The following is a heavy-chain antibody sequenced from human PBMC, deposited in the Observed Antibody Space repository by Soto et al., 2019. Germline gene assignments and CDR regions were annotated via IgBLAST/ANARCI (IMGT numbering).Heavy chain of an antibody. J-gene: IGHJ5*02. V-gene: IGHV6-1*01. CDR1: GDSVSSNRVT. CDR3: ARAVDVWLDP. Sequence: PSQTLSLTCVISGDSVSSNRVTWNWIRQSPSRGLEWLGRTYYRSKWSTDYAASLNSRITINSDTSKNHFSLQLNSVTPEDTAVYFCARAVDVWLDPWGQGTLVTVSS. CDR2: TYYRSKWST.